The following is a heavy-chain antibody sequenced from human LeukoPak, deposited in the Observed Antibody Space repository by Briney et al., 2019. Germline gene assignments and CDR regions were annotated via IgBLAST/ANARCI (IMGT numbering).Heavy chain of an antibody. CDR2: INAGNGNT. D-gene: IGHD2-15*01. Sequence: ASVTVSCKASGYTFTSYAMHWVRQAPGQRLEWMGWINAGNGNTKYSQKFQGRVTITRDTSASTAYMELSSLRSEDTAVYYCARGDPGYCSGGSCRRNWFDPWGQGTLVTVSS. J-gene: IGHJ5*02. CDR1: GYTFTSYA. V-gene: IGHV1-3*01. CDR3: ARGDPGYCSGGSCRRNWFDP.